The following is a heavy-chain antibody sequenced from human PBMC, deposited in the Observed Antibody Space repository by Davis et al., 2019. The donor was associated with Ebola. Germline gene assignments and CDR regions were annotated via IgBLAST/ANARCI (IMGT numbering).Heavy chain of an antibody. V-gene: IGHV1-2*06. D-gene: IGHD3-22*01. CDR1: GYTFTGYY. CDR2: INPQSGGT. Sequence: ASVKVSCKASGYTFTGYYLHWVRQAPGQGLEWVGRINPQSGGTKYAQKFQGRVTMTRDTSISTAYMELSRLRSDDTAVYYCARDQGLVVITNWFDPWGQGTLVTVSS. J-gene: IGHJ5*02. CDR3: ARDQGLVVITNWFDP.